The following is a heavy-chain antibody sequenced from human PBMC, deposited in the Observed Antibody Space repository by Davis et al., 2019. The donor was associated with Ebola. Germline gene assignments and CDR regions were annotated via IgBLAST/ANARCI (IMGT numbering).Heavy chain of an antibody. V-gene: IGHV3-30*18. CDR2: ISYDGSNK. CDR3: AKATSQLLWDYFDY. J-gene: IGHJ4*02. Sequence: PGGSLRLSCAASGFTFSSYGMHWVRQAPGKGLEWVAVISYDGSNKYYADSVKGRFTISRDNSKNTLYLQMNSLRAEDTAVYYCAKATSQLLWDYFDYWGQGTLVTVSS. CDR1: GFTFSSYG. D-gene: IGHD2-2*01.